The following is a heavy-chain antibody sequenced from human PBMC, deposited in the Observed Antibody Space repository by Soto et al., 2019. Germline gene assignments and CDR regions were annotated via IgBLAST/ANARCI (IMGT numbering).Heavy chain of an antibody. CDR3: ARHTQLPRAHYYYGMDV. V-gene: IGHV4-59*08. Sequence: QVQLPESGPGLVKPSETLSLTCTVSGGSISSYYWSWIRQPPGKGLEWIGYIYYSGSTHYNPSLKSRVTISVDTSKNQFSLKLSSVTAADTAVYYCARHTQLPRAHYYYGMDVWGQGTTVTVSS. CDR1: GGSISSYY. CDR2: IYYSGST. J-gene: IGHJ6*02. D-gene: IGHD1-26*01.